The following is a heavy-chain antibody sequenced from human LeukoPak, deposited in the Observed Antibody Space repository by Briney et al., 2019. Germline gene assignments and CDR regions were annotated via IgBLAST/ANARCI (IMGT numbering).Heavy chain of an antibody. V-gene: IGHV1-18*01. Sequence: ASVKVSCKASGYTFTTYGISWVRQAPGQGLEWMGWISAYNGNTNYAQKLQGRVTMTTDTSTSTAYTELRSLRSDDTAVYYCARDSPPGITMVRGVTRYFDYWGQGTLVTVSS. CDR3: ARDSPPGITMVRGVTRYFDY. CDR1: GYTFTTYG. J-gene: IGHJ4*02. CDR2: ISAYNGNT. D-gene: IGHD3-10*01.